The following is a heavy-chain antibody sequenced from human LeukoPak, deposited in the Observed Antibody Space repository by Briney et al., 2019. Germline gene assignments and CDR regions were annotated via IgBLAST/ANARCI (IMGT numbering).Heavy chain of an antibody. Sequence: RSETLSLICTVSGGSISSNYWSWIRQPAGKGLEWIGRIHSTGSTNYNPSLKSRVSISLDESKNQFSVKLTSVTAADTAVYYCAGGSNGYYYPFGYWGQGALVTVSS. V-gene: IGHV4-4*07. CDR2: IHSTGST. CDR3: AGGSNGYYYPFGY. CDR1: GGSISSNY. D-gene: IGHD3-22*01. J-gene: IGHJ4*02.